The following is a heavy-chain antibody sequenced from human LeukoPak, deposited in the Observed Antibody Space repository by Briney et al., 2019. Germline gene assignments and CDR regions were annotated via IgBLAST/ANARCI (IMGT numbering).Heavy chain of an antibody. CDR2: INSDGSDT. CDR1: GFTFSHFW. V-gene: IGHV3-74*01. CDR3: ARRTTVNKEGI. Sequence: GGSLRLSCAASGFTFSHFWIHWVRQAPGKGLVWVSRINSDGSDTIYADSVKGRFTISRDNAKNILYLQMNNLRPEDTAVYYWARRTTVNKEGIWGQGKMVPV. D-gene: IGHD4-17*01. J-gene: IGHJ3*02.